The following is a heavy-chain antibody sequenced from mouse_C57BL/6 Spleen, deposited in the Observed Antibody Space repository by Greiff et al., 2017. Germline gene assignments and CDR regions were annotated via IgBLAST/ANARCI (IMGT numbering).Heavy chain of an antibody. V-gene: IGHV1-69*01. CDR2: IDPSDSYT. Sequence: QVQLQQPGAELVMPGASVKLSCKASGYTFTSYWMHWVKQRPGQGLEWIGEIDPSDSYTNYNQKFKGKSTLTVDKSSSTAYMQLSSLTSEDSAVYYCAMNYYGSSLSSYFDDWGQGTTLTVSS. CDR3: AMNYYGSSLSSYFDD. CDR1: GYTFTSYW. J-gene: IGHJ2*01. D-gene: IGHD1-1*01.